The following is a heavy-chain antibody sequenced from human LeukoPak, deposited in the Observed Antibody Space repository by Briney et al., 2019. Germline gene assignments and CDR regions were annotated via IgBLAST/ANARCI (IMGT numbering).Heavy chain of an antibody. J-gene: IGHJ4*02. CDR1: GFTFSAYA. CDR3: AKDIVVVPASPSSFDY. Sequence: GGSLRLSCAASGFTFSAYAMTWVRQAPGKGLEWVSGISGSGGSTYYADSVKGRFTISRDNSNNTLYLQVNSLRVEDTAVYYCAKDIVVVPASPSSFDYWGQGTLVTVSS. D-gene: IGHD2-2*01. V-gene: IGHV3-23*01. CDR2: ISGSGGST.